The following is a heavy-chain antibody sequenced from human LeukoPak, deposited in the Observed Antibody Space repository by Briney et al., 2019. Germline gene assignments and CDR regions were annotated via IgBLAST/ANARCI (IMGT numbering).Heavy chain of an antibody. J-gene: IGHJ5*02. CDR1: GGSISSSSYY. CDR3: ALSSSSWYPSWFDP. Sequence: PSETLSLTCTVSGGSISSSSYYWGWIRQPPGKGLEWIGSIYYSGSTYYNPSLKSRVTISVDTSKNQFSLKLSSVTAADTAVYYCALSSSSWYPSWFDPWGQGTLVTVSS. V-gene: IGHV4-39*01. D-gene: IGHD6-13*01. CDR2: IYYSGST.